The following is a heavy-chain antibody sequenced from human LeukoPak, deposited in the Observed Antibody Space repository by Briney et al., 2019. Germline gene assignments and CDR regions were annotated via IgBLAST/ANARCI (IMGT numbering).Heavy chain of an antibody. J-gene: IGHJ5*02. CDR3: TTFTFGHNWFDP. CDR2: IYYSGST. Sequence: SETLSLTCTVSGGSISSSSYYWGWIRQPPGKGLEWIGSIYYSGSTYYNPSLKSRVTMSVDTSKNKFSLKLSSVTAADTAVYYCTTFTFGHNWFDPWGQGTLVTVSS. CDR1: GGSISSSSYY. D-gene: IGHD2/OR15-2a*01. V-gene: IGHV4-39*07.